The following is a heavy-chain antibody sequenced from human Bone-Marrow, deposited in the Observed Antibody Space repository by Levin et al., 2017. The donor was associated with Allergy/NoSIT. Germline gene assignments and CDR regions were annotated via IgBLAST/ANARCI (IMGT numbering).Heavy chain of an antibody. CDR3: ARDSSSAGMDV. CDR1: GFTVSSNY. D-gene: IGHD6-13*01. Sequence: GGSLRLSCAASGFTVSSNYMSWVRQAPGKGLEWVSLIYSGGSTYYADSVKGRFTISRDNSKNTLYLQMNSLRAEDTAVYYCARDSSSAGMDVWGQGTTVTVSS. CDR2: IYSGGST. J-gene: IGHJ6*02. V-gene: IGHV3-53*01.